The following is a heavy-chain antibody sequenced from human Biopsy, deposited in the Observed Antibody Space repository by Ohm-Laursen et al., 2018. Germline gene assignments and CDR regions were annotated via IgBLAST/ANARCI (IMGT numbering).Heavy chain of an antibody. J-gene: IGHJ3*02. Sequence: SLRLSCAASGFTFSNYGMTWVRQAPGKGLEWVSSITGDGGSIHYPDSVKGRFTISRDNSKNTLYMQMNSLRAEDMAVYYCARKYSGFDIWGRGTMVSVSS. D-gene: IGHD5-12*01. CDR1: GFTFSNYG. CDR3: ARKYSGFDI. CDR2: ITGDGGSI. V-gene: IGHV3-23*01.